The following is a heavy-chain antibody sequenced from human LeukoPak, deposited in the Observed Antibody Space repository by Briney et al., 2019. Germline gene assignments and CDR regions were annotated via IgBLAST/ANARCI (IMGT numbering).Heavy chain of an antibody. J-gene: IGHJ4*02. CDR2: IYYSGST. Sequence: PSETLSLTCAVYGGSFSGYYWSWIRQPPGKGLEWIGYIYYSGSTNYNPSLKSRVTISVDTSKNQFSLKLSSVTAADTAVYYRARHDSSGSSFDYWGQGTLVTVSS. V-gene: IGHV4-59*08. CDR3: ARHDSSGSSFDY. D-gene: IGHD3-22*01. CDR1: GGSFSGYY.